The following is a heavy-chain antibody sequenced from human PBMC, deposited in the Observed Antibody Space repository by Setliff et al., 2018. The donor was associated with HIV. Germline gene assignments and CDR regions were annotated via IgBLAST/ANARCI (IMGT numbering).Heavy chain of an antibody. CDR3: ARALYGDYGGDLNWLDP. CDR1: GYNFENYA. Sequence: ASVKVSCKTSGYNFENYAINWVRQAPGQGLEWMGWINTNSGSPTYAQAFTGRFLFSVNTVVATAYLQINNLKTEDTAVYYCARALYGDYGGDLNWLDPWGQGTRVTVSS. D-gene: IGHD4-17*01. J-gene: IGHJ5*02. CDR2: INTNSGSP. V-gene: IGHV7-4-1*02.